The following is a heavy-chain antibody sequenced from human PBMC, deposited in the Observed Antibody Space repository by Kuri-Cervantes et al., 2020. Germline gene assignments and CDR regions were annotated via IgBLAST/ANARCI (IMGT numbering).Heavy chain of an antibody. Sequence: GESLKISCAASGFTFSSYWMHWVRQAPGKGLVWVSRINSDGSSTSYADSVKGRFTISRDNAKNTLYLQMNSLRPEDTALYYCVKGSGSYYVYWGQGTLVTVSS. CDR1: GFTFSSYW. D-gene: IGHD1-26*01. J-gene: IGHJ4*02. V-gene: IGHV3-74*01. CDR3: VKGSGSYYVY. CDR2: INSDGSST.